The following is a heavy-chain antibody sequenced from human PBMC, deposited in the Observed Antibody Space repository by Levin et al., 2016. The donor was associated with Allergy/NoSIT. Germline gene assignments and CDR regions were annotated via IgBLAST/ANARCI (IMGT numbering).Heavy chain of an antibody. CDR2: ISVYNGNT. CDR1: GFTFTRYG. V-gene: IGHV1-18*01. CDR3: ARDAGKWGVSTAPGD. D-gene: IGHD3-10*01. J-gene: IGHJ4*02. Sequence: ASVKVSCKASGFTFTRYGISWVRQAPGQGLEWMGWISVYNGNTHYVQKFQDRVTMTTDTSTSTAYMELRSLRSDDTAVYYCARDAGKWGVSTAPGDWGQGTLVTVSS.